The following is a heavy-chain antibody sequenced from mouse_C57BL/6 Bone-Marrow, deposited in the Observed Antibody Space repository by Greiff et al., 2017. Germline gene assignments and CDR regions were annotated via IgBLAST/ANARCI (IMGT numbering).Heavy chain of an antibody. Sequence: QVQLQQPGAELVRPGTSVKLSCKASGYTFTSYWMHWVKQRPGQGLEWIGVIDPSDSYTNYNQKFKGKATLTVDTSSSTAYMQLSSLTSEDSAVXYCARGGLACYYYGSSSAWFAYWGQGTLVTVSA. D-gene: IGHD1-1*01. J-gene: IGHJ3*01. V-gene: IGHV1-59*01. CDR2: IDPSDSYT. CDR1: GYTFTSYW. CDR3: ARGGLACYYYGSSSAWFAY.